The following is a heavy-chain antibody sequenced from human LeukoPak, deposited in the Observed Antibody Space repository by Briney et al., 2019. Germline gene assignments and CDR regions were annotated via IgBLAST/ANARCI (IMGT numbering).Heavy chain of an antibody. V-gene: IGHV3-23*01. D-gene: IGHD3-10*01. Sequence: PGGSLRLSCAASGFTFSSYAISWVRQAPGKGLEWVSAISGSGGSTYYADSVKGRFTISRDNSKNTLYLQMNSLRAEDTAVYYCARDSPINTYYYGSGSYYLIWGQGTLVTVSS. J-gene: IGHJ4*02. CDR2: ISGSGGST. CDR1: GFTFSSYA. CDR3: ARDSPINTYYYGSGSYYLI.